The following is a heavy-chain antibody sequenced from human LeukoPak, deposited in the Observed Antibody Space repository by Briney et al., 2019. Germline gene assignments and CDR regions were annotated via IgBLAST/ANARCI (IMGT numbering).Heavy chain of an antibody. CDR2: IIPILGIA. Sequence: SVKVSCKASGGTFSSYAISWVRQAPGQGLEWMGRIIPILGIANYAQKFQGRVTITADKSTSTAYIELSSLRSEDTAVYYCAGGRGGSIAAAEPGGGPFDYWGQGTLVTVSS. J-gene: IGHJ4*02. CDR1: GGTFSSYA. D-gene: IGHD6-13*01. V-gene: IGHV1-69*04. CDR3: AGGRGGSIAAAEPGGGPFDY.